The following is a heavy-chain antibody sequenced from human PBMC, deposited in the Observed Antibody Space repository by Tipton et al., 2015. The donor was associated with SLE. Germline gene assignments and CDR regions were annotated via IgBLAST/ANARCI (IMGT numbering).Heavy chain of an antibody. CDR3: ARGSLGYFDY. V-gene: IGHV4-34*01. Sequence: TLSLTCAVYGGSFSGYYWSWIRQPPGKGLEWIGEINHSGSTNYNPSLKSRVTISVDTSKNQFSLKLSSVTAADTSVYYCARGSLGYFDYWGQGTLVTVSS. J-gene: IGHJ4*02. CDR1: GGSFSGYY. CDR2: INHSGST. D-gene: IGHD5/OR15-5a*01.